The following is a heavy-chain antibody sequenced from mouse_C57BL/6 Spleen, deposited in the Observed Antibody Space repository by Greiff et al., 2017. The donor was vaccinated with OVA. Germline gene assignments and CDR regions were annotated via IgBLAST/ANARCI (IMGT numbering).Heavy chain of an antibody. CDR3: ARSESHTY. V-gene: IGHV14-2*01. CDR2: IDPADGEH. CDR1: GFNIKDSY. Sequence: EVKLVESGAALVKPGASVKLSCTASGFNIKDSYMHWVKQRTEQGLEWIGRIDPADGEHKYAPKFQGKATITADTSSNTAYLQLSSLTSEDTAGYYCARSESHTYWGQGTTLTVSS. J-gene: IGHJ2*01.